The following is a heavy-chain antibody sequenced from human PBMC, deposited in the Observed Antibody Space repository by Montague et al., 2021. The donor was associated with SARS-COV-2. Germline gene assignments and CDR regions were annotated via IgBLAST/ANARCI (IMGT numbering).Heavy chain of an antibody. D-gene: IGHD7-27*01. J-gene: IGHJ3*02. CDR3: ARDSELGNEALDI. CDR2: LLHEKKYYP. Sequence: CAISGDSVAGLRRRSEEHTSELQSRFDRVGSLLHEKKYYPDYAPSAKSRIIINADTSKNQFSLQLSSVTPDDTAVYYCARDSELGNEALDIWGRGTMVTVSS. CDR1: GDSVAGLRRR. V-gene: IGHV6-1*01.